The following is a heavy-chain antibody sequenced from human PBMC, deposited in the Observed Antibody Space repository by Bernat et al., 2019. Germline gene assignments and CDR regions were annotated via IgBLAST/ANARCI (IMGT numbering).Heavy chain of an antibody. Sequence: QVQLVESGGGVVQPGRSLRLSCAASGFTFSSYGMHWVRQAPGKGLEWVSVIYSGGSTYYADSVKGRFTISRHNSKNTLFLQMNSLRAEDTAVYYCASHSGSYSPEYFQHWGQGTLVTVSS. CDR2: IYSGGST. D-gene: IGHD1-26*01. CDR1: GFTFSSYG. J-gene: IGHJ1*01. V-gene: IGHV3-NL1*01. CDR3: ASHSGSYSPEYFQH.